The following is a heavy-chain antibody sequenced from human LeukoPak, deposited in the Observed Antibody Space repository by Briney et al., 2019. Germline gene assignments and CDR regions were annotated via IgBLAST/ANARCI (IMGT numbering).Heavy chain of an antibody. CDR1: GYTFTSYG. Sequence: ASVKVSCKASGYTFTSYGISWVRQAPGQGLEWMGWISAYNGNTNYAQKFQGRVTMTTDTSTSTAYMELRSLRPDDTAVYYCAREKITFGGVIDSFDYWGQGTLVTVSS. CDR3: AREKITFGGVIDSFDY. CDR2: ISAYNGNT. V-gene: IGHV1-18*01. J-gene: IGHJ4*02. D-gene: IGHD3-16*02.